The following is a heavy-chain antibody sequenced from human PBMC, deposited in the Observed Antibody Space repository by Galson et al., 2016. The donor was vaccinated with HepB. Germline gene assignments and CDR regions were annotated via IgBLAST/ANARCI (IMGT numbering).Heavy chain of an antibody. J-gene: IGHJ4*02. D-gene: IGHD2-2*01. Sequence: SETLSLSCAVDGGSLSGHYWSWIRQPPGKGLEWIGEINHSGSTNYNPSLKSRVTISVDTSKNQFSLKVTSVTAADTAMYYCARGELFQPPVYPTYYFHYWGRGTLVTVSS. CDR1: GGSLSGHY. CDR3: ARGELFQPPVYPTYYFHY. V-gene: IGHV4-34*01. CDR2: INHSGST.